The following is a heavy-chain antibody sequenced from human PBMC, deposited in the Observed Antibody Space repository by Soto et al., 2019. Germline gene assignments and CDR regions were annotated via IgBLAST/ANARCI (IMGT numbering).Heavy chain of an antibody. V-gene: IGHV3-11*01. D-gene: IGHD1-20*01. J-gene: IGHJ6*02. CDR1: GFTFSDYY. CDR3: PREPLTGTTYYYYYGMDV. Sequence: QVQLVESGGGLVKPGGSLRLSCAASGFTFSDYYMSWIRQAPGKGLEWVSYISSSGSTIYYADSVKGRFTISSDNAKNSLYLQMNSLRAEDTAVYYCPREPLTGTTYYYYYGMDVWGQGTTVTVSS. CDR2: ISSSGSTI.